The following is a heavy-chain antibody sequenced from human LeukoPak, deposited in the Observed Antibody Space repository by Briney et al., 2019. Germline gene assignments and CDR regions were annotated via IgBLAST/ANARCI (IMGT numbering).Heavy chain of an antibody. J-gene: IGHJ6*02. V-gene: IGHV4-34*01. CDR2: INHSGST. D-gene: IGHD2-15*01. CDR3: ARLISTRSLYYYYGMDV. CDR1: GGSFSGYY. Sequence: SETLSLTCAVYGGSFSGYYWSWIRQPPGKGLEWIGEINHSGSTNYNPSLKSRVTISVDTSKNQFSLKLSSVTAADTAVYYCARLISTRSLYYYYGMDVWGQGTTVIVSS.